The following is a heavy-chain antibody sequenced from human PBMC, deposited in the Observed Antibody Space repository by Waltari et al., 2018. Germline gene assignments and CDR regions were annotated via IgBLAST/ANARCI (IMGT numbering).Heavy chain of an antibody. CDR3: AKSRGFEY. V-gene: IGHV3-7*01. CDR1: GFTFNRYW. CDR2: INYDGSQS. D-gene: IGHD2-2*01. Sequence: EVQLVESGGGLVQPGGSLRLSCGASGFTFNRYWRSWVRQTPGKGLEWVANINYDGSQSYYVDSVKGRFTVSRDNAKISVYLQMNSLRVEDTAVYYCAKSRGFEYWGQGTLITVSS. J-gene: IGHJ4*02.